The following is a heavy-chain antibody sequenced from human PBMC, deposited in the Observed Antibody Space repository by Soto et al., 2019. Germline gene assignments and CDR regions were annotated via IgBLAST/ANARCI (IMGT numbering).Heavy chain of an antibody. Sequence: SGPTLVNPTQTLTLTCTFSGFSLSTSGMRVSWIRQPPGKALEWLARIDWDDDKFYSTSLKTRLTISKDTSKNQVVLTMTNMDPVDTATYYCARTTRHDYGGISPAYFDYWGQGTLVTVSS. CDR2: IDWDDDK. J-gene: IGHJ4*02. V-gene: IGHV2-70*04. CDR3: ARTTRHDYGGISPAYFDY. D-gene: IGHD4-17*01. CDR1: GFSLSTSGMR.